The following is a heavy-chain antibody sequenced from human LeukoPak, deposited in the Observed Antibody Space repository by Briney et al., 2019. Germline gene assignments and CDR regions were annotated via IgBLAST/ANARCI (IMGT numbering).Heavy chain of an antibody. J-gene: IGHJ4*02. CDR2: IGTAGAT. CDR3: AKDSGQSWNFGESGADY. V-gene: IGHV3-13*01. Sequence: PGGSLRLSCAASGFTFNSYDMHWVRQATGKGLEWVSAIGTAGATYYPGSVKGRFTISRDNSKNTLYLQMNSLRAEDTAVYYCAKDSGQSWNFGESGADYWGQGTLVTVSS. CDR1: GFTFNSYD. D-gene: IGHD1-7*01.